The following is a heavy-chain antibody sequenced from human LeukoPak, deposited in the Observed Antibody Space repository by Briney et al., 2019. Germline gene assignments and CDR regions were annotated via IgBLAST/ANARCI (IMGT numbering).Heavy chain of an antibody. J-gene: IGHJ3*02. CDR2: IYSGGST. V-gene: IGHV3-53*01. CDR3: ARGPTYYYDSSGYKDAFDI. CDR1: GFTVSSNY. Sequence: GGSLRLSCAASGFTVSSNYMSWVRQAPGKGLERVSVIYSGGSTYYADSVKGRFTISRDNSKNTLYLQMNSLRAEDTAVYYCARGPTYYYDSSGYKDAFDIWGQGTMVTVSS. D-gene: IGHD3-22*01.